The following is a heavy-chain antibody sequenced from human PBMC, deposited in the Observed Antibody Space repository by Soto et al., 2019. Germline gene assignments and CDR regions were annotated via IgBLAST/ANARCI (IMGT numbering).Heavy chain of an antibody. CDR1: GFTFSSYA. CDR3: AASYHFYY. D-gene: IGHD1-26*01. V-gene: IGHV3-23*01. Sequence: EVQLLESGGGLVQPGGSLRLSCAASGFTFSSYAMSWVRQAPGKGLEWVSSISLSGGSTYYADSVKGRFTISRDNSKNTVDLKMTSLRAEDTAVYYCAASYHFYYWGQGTLVTVSS. J-gene: IGHJ4*02. CDR2: ISLSGGST.